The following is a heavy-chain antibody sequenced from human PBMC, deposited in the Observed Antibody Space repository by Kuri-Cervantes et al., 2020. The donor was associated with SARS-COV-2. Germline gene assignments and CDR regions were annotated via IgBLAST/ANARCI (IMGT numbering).Heavy chain of an antibody. D-gene: IGHD6-19*01. V-gene: IGHV4-39*07. J-gene: IGHJ6*03. CDR3: ARLRRHNDGWFATGYYMDV. CDR1: GGSISSSSYY. CDR2: ISYSGTT. Sequence: SETLSLTCTVSGGSISSSSYYWGWIRQPPGKGLEWIGSISYSGTTNYNPSLKSRVTISVDPSKNLFSLNLTSVTAADTAMYYCARLRRHNDGWFATGYYMDVWGKGTTVTVSS.